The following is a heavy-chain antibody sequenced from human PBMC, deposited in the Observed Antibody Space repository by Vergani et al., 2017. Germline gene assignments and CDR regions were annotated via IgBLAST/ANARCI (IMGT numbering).Heavy chain of an antibody. CDR3: ARVNTETNGHLYYYYYMDV. CDR2: IDHTGRP. Sequence: QVQLQQWGGGLLKPSETLSLTCVVNGGSFTSYHWTWIRQSPGEGLEWVGDIDHTGRPEYNPSLKSRLTMSLSKSRNQFSLTLNSVTATDTAIYFCARVNTETNGHLYYYYYMDVWGQGTAVNGS. V-gene: IGHV4-34*01. CDR1: GGSFTSYH. D-gene: IGHD4-11*01. J-gene: IGHJ6*03.